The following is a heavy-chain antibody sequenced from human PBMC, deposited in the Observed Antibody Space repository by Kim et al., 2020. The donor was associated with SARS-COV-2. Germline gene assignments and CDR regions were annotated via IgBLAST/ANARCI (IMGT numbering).Heavy chain of an antibody. Sequence: GGSLRLSCAASGFTFSTYGMHWVRQAPGKGLEWVSVISYDGSSKYYADSVKGRFTISRDNSKNTLYLQMNSLRIEDTAVYYCVKSFSESDFGEDYWGQGTLVTVSS. J-gene: IGHJ4*02. CDR3: VKSFSESDFGEDY. V-gene: IGHV3-30*18. D-gene: IGHD1-26*01. CDR2: ISYDGSSK. CDR1: GFTFSTYG.